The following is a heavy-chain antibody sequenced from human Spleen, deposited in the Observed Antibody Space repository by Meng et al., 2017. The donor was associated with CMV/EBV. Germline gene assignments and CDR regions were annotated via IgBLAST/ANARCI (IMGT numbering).Heavy chain of an antibody. CDR1: GFTFSFFV. D-gene: IGHD1-26*01. J-gene: IGHJ3*02. CDR2: VSSSSSFI. CDR3: ARGGRVGAFDI. V-gene: IGHV3-21*01. Sequence: SCTASGFTFSFFVITWVRQAPGKWLEWVSSVSSSSSFIYYADSVRGRFTISRDNAKDSVYLQMNNLRADDTAIYYCARGGRVGAFDIWGQGTLVTVSS.